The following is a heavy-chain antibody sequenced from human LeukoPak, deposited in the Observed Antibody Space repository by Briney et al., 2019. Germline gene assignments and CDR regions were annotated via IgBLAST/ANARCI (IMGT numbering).Heavy chain of an antibody. CDR1: GFSFSIYS. CDR3: ARAYYGSGTSHFDS. J-gene: IGHJ4*02. Sequence: GGSLRLSCAASGFSFSIYSMNWVRQAPGKGLEWVSSISSSSSYIYYADSVKGRFTISRDNAKNSLYLQMDSLRAEDTAVYYCARAYYGSGTSHFDSWGQGTVVTVSS. V-gene: IGHV3-21*01. D-gene: IGHD3-10*01. CDR2: ISSSSSYI.